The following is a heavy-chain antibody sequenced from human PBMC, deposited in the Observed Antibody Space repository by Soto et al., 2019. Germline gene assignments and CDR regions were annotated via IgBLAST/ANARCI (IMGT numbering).Heavy chain of an antibody. CDR2: IYYSGST. V-gene: IGHV4-39*01. D-gene: IGHD6-6*01. Sequence: LSLTCTVSGGSISSSSYYWGWIRQPPGKGLEWIGSIYYSGSTYYNPSLKSRVTISVDTSKNQFSLKLSSVTAADTAVYYCARLIISIAARNFDYWGQGTLVTGLL. J-gene: IGHJ4*02. CDR1: GGSISSSSYY. CDR3: ARLIISIAARNFDY.